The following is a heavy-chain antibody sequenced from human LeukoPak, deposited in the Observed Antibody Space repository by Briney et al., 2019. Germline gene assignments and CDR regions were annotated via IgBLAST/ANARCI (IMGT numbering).Heavy chain of an antibody. CDR2: IIPIFGTA. D-gene: IGHD2-2*01. J-gene: IGHJ6*03. Sequence: SVKVSCKASGGTFSSYAISWVRQAPGQGLEWMGGIIPIFGTANYAQKFQGRVTITADESTSTAYMELSSLRSEDTAVYYCARVYCSSTSCPTGYYMDVWGKGTTVTVSS. V-gene: IGHV1-69*13. CDR3: ARVYCSSTSCPTGYYMDV. CDR1: GGTFSSYA.